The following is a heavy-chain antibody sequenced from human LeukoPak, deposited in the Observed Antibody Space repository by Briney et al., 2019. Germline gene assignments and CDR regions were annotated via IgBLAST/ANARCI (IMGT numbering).Heavy chain of an antibody. Sequence: PSETLSLTCTVSGGSISNSTYCWGWVRQPPGKGLEWIGTIYYSGSTHYNPSLESRVTISVDTSKNQFSLKLTSVTAADTSMYYCARLSLGGIRVVGTVDYFDQWGQGTLVSVSS. CDR1: GGSISNSTYC. CDR2: IYYSGST. CDR3: ARLSLGGIRVVGTVDYFDQ. J-gene: IGHJ4*02. V-gene: IGHV4-39*01. D-gene: IGHD6-19*01.